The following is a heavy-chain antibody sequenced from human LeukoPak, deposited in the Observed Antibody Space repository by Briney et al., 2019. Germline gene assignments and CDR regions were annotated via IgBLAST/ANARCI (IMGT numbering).Heavy chain of an antibody. Sequence: GGSLRLPCTASGFTFGDYPMSWFRQAPGKGLEWVSYIRNKAYGETTEYAASVRDRFTISRDDFNSISYLQMNSLQTEDTAVYYCTRAHRISGDAFDIWGQGTLVTVSS. CDR1: GFTFGDYP. J-gene: IGHJ3*02. CDR3: TRAHRISGDAFDI. V-gene: IGHV3-49*03. CDR2: IRNKAYGETT.